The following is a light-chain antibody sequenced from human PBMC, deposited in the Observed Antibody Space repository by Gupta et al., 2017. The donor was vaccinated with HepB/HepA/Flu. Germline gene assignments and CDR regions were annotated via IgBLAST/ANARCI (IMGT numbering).Light chain of an antibody. J-gene: IGKJ1*01. Sequence: IVFTQSPVTLSLSPGERATLYCRASQSVSSSYVDWYQQKPGQAPRLLIYGASTRETGIPERFSGSGSGTDFTLTISKLEPEDSAVYYCQQYGSSPFTFGQGTKVEIK. CDR2: GAS. V-gene: IGKV3-20*01. CDR3: QQYGSSPFT. CDR1: QSVSSSY.